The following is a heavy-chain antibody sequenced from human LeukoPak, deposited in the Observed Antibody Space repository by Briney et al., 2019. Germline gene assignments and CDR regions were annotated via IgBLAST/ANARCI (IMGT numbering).Heavy chain of an antibody. CDR2: IYPGDSDT. Sequence: GESLKISYKGSGYSFTSYWIGWVRQMPGKGLEWMGIIYPGDSDTRYSPSFQGQVTISADKSISTAYLQWSSLKASDTAMYYCARHVLDYDILTGYYGPGWFDPWGQGTLVTVSS. V-gene: IGHV5-51*01. CDR3: ARHVLDYDILTGYYGPGWFDP. D-gene: IGHD3-9*01. J-gene: IGHJ5*02. CDR1: GYSFTSYW.